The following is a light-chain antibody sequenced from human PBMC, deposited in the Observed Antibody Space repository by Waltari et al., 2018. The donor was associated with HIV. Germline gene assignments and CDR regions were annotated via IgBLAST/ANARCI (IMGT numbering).Light chain of an antibody. J-gene: IGLJ3*02. Sequence: QSALTQPPSASGSPGQSVTISCTGTSSDVGGYNYVSWYQQHPGKAPKLMIYGVSKRPAWVPVLFSGSKSGNTASLSVSGLQAEDEADYYCNSYAGSNNWVFGGGTKLTVL. CDR1: SSDVGGYNY. V-gene: IGLV2-8*01. CDR3: NSYAGSNNWV. CDR2: GVS.